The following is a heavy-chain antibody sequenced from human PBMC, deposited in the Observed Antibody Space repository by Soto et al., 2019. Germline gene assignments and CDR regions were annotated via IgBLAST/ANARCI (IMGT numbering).Heavy chain of an antibody. V-gene: IGHV1-69*01. CDR2: IIPISGTA. Sequence: QVQLVQSGAEVKKPGSSVKVSCKASGGTFSSYAISWVRQAPGQGLEWMGGIIPISGTANYAQEVQGRVTITGDESTRTSLLELRQLRTGDPAVYYCSGSPGKNSRLGIYFHHFFGVEGRGQGTTVTVSS. J-gene: IGHJ6*02. CDR3: SGSPGKNSRLGIYFHHFFGVEG. CDR1: GGTFSSYA. D-gene: IGHD2-21*01.